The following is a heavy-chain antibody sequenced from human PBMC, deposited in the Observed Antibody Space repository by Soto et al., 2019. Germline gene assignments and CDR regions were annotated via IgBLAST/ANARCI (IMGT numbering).Heavy chain of an antibody. J-gene: IGHJ4*02. D-gene: IGHD2-2*01. CDR2: ITSSDVTM. V-gene: IGHV3-48*01. Sequence: EVQLVESGGGLVQPGGSLRLSCAASGFTFITHSMNWVRQAPGKGLEWISYITSSDVTMYADSVKGRFTISRDNAKNSLYLQMSSLRGEDTAVYFCVGEVGFQLIYWGQGALVTVSS. CDR3: VGEVGFQLIY. CDR1: GFTFITHS.